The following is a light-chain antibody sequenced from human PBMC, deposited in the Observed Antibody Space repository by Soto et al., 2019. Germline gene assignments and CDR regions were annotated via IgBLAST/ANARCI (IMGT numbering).Light chain of an antibody. J-gene: IGKJ1*01. V-gene: IGKV3-20*01. Sequence: EIVLTQSPGTLSLSPGERATLSCRASQSVSSSYLAWYQQKPGQAPRLLIYGASSRATGIPDRFSGSGSGTHFTLTISTLEPEHVAVYYCQQYGTSPLTFGQGTKVEIK. CDR3: QQYGTSPLT. CDR1: QSVSSSY. CDR2: GAS.